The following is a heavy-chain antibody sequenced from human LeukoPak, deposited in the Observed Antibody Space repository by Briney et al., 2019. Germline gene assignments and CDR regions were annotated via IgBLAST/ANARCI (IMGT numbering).Heavy chain of an antibody. J-gene: IGHJ4*02. CDR2: INHGGST. D-gene: IGHD1-26*01. CDR3: ARHISSGGTYAHFDY. Sequence: SETLSLTFAVYVRSLSGYYWRSIRQPPGKGVEWLGEINHGGSTYYTPSLKTRVTMSLDTSKNQVSLNLNSVTAADTAVYYCARHISSGGTYAHFDYWGQGTLVTVSS. V-gene: IGHV4-34*01. CDR1: VRSLSGYY.